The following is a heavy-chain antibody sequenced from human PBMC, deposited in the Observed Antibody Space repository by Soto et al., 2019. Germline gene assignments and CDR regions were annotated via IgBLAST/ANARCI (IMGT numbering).Heavy chain of an antibody. D-gene: IGHD4-17*01. CDR2: IIPIFGTA. Sequence: QVQLVQSGAEVKKPGSSVKVSCKASGGTFSSYAISWVRQAPGQGLEWMGGIIPIFGTANYAQKFQGRVTITADESKSTAYMELSSLRSEDTAVYYCARDRDGDSIQGYFDLWGRGTLVTVSS. V-gene: IGHV1-69*12. CDR3: ARDRDGDSIQGYFDL. J-gene: IGHJ2*01. CDR1: GGTFSSYA.